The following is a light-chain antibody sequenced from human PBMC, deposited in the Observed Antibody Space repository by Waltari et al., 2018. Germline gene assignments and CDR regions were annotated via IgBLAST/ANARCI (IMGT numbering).Light chain of an antibody. CDR2: AKD. CDR1: NSNIGNNY. V-gene: IGLV1-51*02. CDR3: GTWDSSLSAVV. J-gene: IGLJ3*02. Sequence: QSVLTQPPSVSAAPGQKVTVSCSGSNSNIGNNYVSWYQQLPGTAPKLIIYAKDERPYGTPDRFSASKSATSATLAITGLQTGDEADYYCGTWDSSLSAVVFGGGTKLTVL.